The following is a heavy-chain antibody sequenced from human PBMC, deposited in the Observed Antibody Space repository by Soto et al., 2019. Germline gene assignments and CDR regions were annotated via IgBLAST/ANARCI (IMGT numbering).Heavy chain of an antibody. CDR2: ISGSGAGT. Sequence: GGSLRLSCAASGFTFSSYAMSWVRQAPGKGLEWVSTISGSGAGTYYADSVKGRCTISRDNSKDTLYFQMNSLRAEDTAVYYCAKVDAPTIRIGFDYWGQGTPVTVSS. V-gene: IGHV3-23*01. CDR3: AKVDAPTIRIGFDY. CDR1: GFTFSSYA. J-gene: IGHJ4*02. D-gene: IGHD5-12*01.